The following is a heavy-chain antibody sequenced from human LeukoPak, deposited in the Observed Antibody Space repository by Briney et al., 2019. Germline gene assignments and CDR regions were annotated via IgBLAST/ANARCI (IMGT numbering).Heavy chain of an antibody. J-gene: IGHJ6*02. CDR2: IYHSGST. D-gene: IGHD2-2*02. Sequence: SGTLSLTCAVSGGSISSSNWWSWVRQPPGKGLEWIGEIYHSGSTNYNPSLKSRVTISVDKSKNQFSLKLSSVTAADTAVYYCARGFEYCSSTSCYMGFHYYYGMDVWGQGTTVTVSS. V-gene: IGHV4-4*02. CDR1: GGSISSSNW. CDR3: ARGFEYCSSTSCYMGFHYYYGMDV.